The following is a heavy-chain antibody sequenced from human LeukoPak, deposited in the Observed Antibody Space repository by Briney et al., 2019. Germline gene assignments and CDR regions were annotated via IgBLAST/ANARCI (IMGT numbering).Heavy chain of an antibody. J-gene: IGHJ4*02. D-gene: IGHD1-7*01. V-gene: IGHV3-30*04. CDR3: ARGGYNWNYGVFDY. CDR1: GFTFSSYA. Sequence: QPGRSLRLSCAASGFTFSSYAMHWVRQAPGKGLEWVAVISYDGSNKYYADSVKGRFTISRDNSKNTLYLQMNSLRAEDTAVYYCARGGYNWNYGVFDYWGQGTLVTVSS. CDR2: ISYDGSNK.